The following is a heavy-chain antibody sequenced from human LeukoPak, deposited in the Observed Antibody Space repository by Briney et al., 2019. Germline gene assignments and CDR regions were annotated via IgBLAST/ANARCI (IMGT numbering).Heavy chain of an antibody. Sequence: PGGSLRLSCVVSGFTFNKYAMSWLRQPPGKGLEWVSAISGSGGSTFYADSVKGRFTISKDSSKNTLFLQLNSLRVEDTAVYYCAKETELTVSALFDYWGQGTMVTVSS. J-gene: IGHJ4*02. D-gene: IGHD2-21*02. CDR2: ISGSGGST. CDR1: GFTFNKYA. CDR3: AKETELTVSALFDY. V-gene: IGHV3-23*01.